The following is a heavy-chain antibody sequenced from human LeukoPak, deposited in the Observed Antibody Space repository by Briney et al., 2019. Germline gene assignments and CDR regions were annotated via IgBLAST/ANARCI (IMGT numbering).Heavy chain of an antibody. V-gene: IGHV1-8*01. Sequence: WASVKVSCKASGYTFTSYDINWVRQATGQGLERMGWMNPNSGNTGYAQKFQGRVTMTRNTSISTAYMELSSLRSEDTAVYYCARMYYFDSGSDNWFDPWGQGTLVTVSS. D-gene: IGHD3-10*01. CDR1: GYTFTSYD. CDR2: MNPNSGNT. CDR3: ARMYYFDSGSDNWFDP. J-gene: IGHJ5*02.